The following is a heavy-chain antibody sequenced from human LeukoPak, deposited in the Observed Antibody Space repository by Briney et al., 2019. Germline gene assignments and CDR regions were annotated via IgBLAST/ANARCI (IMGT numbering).Heavy chain of an antibody. Sequence: GGSLRLSCAASGFTFSNYWMHWVRQAPGKGLVWVSRTNSDGSSTIYADSVKGRFTISRDNAKNTLYLQMNSLRAEDTAVYYCARVVGEVPAATLDHWGQGALATVSS. CDR2: TNSDGSST. CDR1: GFTFSNYW. V-gene: IGHV3-74*01. D-gene: IGHD2-2*01. J-gene: IGHJ5*02. CDR3: ARVVGEVPAATLDH.